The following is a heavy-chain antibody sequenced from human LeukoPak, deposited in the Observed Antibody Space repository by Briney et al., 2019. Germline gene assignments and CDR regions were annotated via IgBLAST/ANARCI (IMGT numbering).Heavy chain of an antibody. CDR3: ASGPAYDILTGYLQYYFDY. D-gene: IGHD3-9*01. CDR2: IYPGDSDT. J-gene: IGHJ4*02. Sequence: GESLKISCKGSGYSFTSYWIGWVRQMPGKGLEWMGIIYPGDSDTRYSPSFQGQVTISADKSLSTAYLQWSSLKASDTAMYYCASGPAYDILTGYLQYYFDYWGQGTLVTVSS. V-gene: IGHV5-51*01. CDR1: GYSFTSYW.